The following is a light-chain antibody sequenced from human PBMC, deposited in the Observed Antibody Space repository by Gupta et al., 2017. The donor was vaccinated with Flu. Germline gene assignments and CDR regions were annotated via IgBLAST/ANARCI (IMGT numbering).Light chain of an antibody. CDR2: SNS. CDR1: SSNIGNNP. CDR3: ASWDDSLNSPV. Sequence: QSVLTQPPSASGTPGQRVTISCSGSSSNIGNNPVNWYQQFPGTAPKLLIYSNSQRPSGVPDRFSASKSDTSASLAISGLQSDDEADFYCASWDDSLNSPVFGEGTKTDRP. J-gene: IGLJ2*01. V-gene: IGLV1-44*01.